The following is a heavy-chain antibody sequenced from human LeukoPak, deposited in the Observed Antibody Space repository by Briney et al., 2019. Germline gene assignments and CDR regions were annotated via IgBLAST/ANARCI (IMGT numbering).Heavy chain of an antibody. D-gene: IGHD5-12*01. CDR3: ARVDDSGYDNNAFDI. Sequence: SVKVSCKASGGTFSRYAFTRVRQAPGQGLEWMARIIPILGIANYAQNFQGRVTITADKSTSTAYMELTSLRSEDTAVYYCARVDDSGYDNNAFDIWGQGTMVTVSS. CDR1: GGTFSRYA. J-gene: IGHJ3*02. CDR2: IIPILGIA. V-gene: IGHV1-69*04.